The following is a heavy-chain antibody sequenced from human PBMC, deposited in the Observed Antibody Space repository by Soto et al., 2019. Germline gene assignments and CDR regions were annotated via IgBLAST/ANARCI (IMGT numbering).Heavy chain of an antibody. CDR2: ISHDGSNK. Sequence: QVQLVESGGGVVQPGRSLRLSFAASGFTFSTYGMHWVRQAPGKGLEWVAVISHDGSNKHYADSVKGRFTISRDNSKITLYLQMNGRRAEDTAVYSCAKQYFQHWGQGTLVTVSS. V-gene: IGHV3-30*18. CDR3: AKQYFQH. J-gene: IGHJ1*01. CDR1: GFTFSTYG.